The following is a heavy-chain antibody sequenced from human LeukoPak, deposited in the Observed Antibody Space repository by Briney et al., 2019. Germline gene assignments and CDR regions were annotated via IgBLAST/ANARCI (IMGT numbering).Heavy chain of an antibody. J-gene: IGHJ4*02. V-gene: IGHV3-11*01. CDR3: ARVHCSSTSCYRGHFDY. CDR1: GFTFSDYY. Sequence: GGSLRLSCAASGFTFSDYYMSWIRQAPGKGLEWVSYISSSGRTIYYADSVKGRFTISRDNAKNSLYLQMNSLRAEDTAAYYCARVHCSSTSCYRGHFDYWGQGTLVTVSS. D-gene: IGHD2-2*02. CDR2: ISSSGRTI.